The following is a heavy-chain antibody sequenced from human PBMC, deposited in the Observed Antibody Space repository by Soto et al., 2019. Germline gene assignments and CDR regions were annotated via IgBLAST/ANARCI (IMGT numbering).Heavy chain of an antibody. Sequence: QVQLQQWGAGLLKPSETLSLTCAVYGGSFSGYYWTWIRQPPGTGLEWIGEINHSGSTNYNPSLNGPVTISVDTSKNQFSLKLTSVTAAVTAVYYCARDKITCLFDYWGQGTLVTVSP. J-gene: IGHJ4*02. D-gene: IGHD3-10*01. V-gene: IGHV4-34*01. CDR1: GGSFSGYY. CDR2: INHSGST. CDR3: ARDKITCLFDY.